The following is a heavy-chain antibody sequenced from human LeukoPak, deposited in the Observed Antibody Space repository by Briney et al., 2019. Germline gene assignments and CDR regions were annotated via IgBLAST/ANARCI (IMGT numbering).Heavy chain of an antibody. CDR3: AREAGYCSGGSCYSYYYYMDV. CDR2: IYYSGST. J-gene: IGHJ6*03. D-gene: IGHD2-15*01. V-gene: IGHV4-59*12. Sequence: SETLSLTCTVSGGSISSYYWSWIRQPPGKGLEWIGYIYYSGSTNYNPSLKSRVTISVDTSKNQFSLKLSSVTAADTAVYYCAREAGYCSGGSCYSYYYYMDVWGKGTTVTVSS. CDR1: GGSISSYY.